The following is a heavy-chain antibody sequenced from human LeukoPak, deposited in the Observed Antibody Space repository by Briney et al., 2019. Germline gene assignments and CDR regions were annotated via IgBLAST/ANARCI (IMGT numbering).Heavy chain of an antibody. V-gene: IGHV3-23*01. J-gene: IGHJ3*02. CDR3: TREGGEGDYTAFDI. CDR1: GFTFSSYA. Sequence: GGSLRLSCAASGFTFSSYAMSWVRQAPGKGLEWVSVISGSGGSTYNADSVQGRFTISRDNSKNTLFLQMNSLETEDTAVYYCTREGGEGDYTAFDIWGQGTMVTVSS. CDR2: ISGSGGST. D-gene: IGHD3-3*01.